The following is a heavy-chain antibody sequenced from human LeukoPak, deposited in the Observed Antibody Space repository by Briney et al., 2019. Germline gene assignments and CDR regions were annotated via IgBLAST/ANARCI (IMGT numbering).Heavy chain of an antibody. J-gene: IGHJ3*02. CDR3: TRLVNYDILTGYYDAFDI. CDR2: IRSKAYGGTT. V-gene: IGHV3-49*04. CDR1: GFTFSSYS. Sequence: GGSLRLSCAASGFTFSSYSMNWVRQAPGKGLEWVGFIRSKAYGGTTEYAASVKGRFTISRDDSKSIAYLQMNSLKTEDTAVYYCTRLVNYDILTGYYDAFDIWGQGTMVTVSS. D-gene: IGHD3-9*01.